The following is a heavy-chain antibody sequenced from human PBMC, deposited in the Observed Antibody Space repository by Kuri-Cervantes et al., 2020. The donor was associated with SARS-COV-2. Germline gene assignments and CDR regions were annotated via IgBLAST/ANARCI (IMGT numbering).Heavy chain of an antibody. CDR1: GFTVSSNY. CDR3: ARYGGNPVDY. CDR2: IYSGSST. D-gene: IGHD4-23*01. Sequence: GGSLRLSCAASGFTVSSNYMSWVRQAPGKGLEWVSVIYSGSSTYYADSVKGIFTISSDNSKNTLYLQMNSLRAEDTAVYYCARYGGNPVDYWGQGTLVTVSS. V-gene: IGHV3-66*01. J-gene: IGHJ4*02.